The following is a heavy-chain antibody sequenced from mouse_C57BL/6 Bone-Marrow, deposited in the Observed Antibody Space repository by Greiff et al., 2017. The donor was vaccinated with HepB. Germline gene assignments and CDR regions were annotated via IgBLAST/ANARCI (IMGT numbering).Heavy chain of an antibody. CDR3: ARPYRGSHWYFDV. CDR1: GYSITSGYY. J-gene: IGHJ1*03. CDR2: LSYDGSN. D-gene: IGHD1-1*01. V-gene: IGHV3-6*01. Sequence: EVQLVESGPGLVKPSQSLSLTCSVTGYSITSGYYWNWIRQFPGNKLEWMGYLSYDGSNNYNPSLKNRISITRDTSKNQFFLKLNSVTTEDTATYYCARPYRGSHWYFDVWGTGTTVTVSS.